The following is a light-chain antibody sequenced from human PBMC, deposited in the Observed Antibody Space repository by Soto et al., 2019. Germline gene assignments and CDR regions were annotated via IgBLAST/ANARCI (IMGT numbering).Light chain of an antibody. CDR1: SSDGGGYNY. V-gene: IGLV2-14*01. CDR2: DVS. J-gene: IGLJ2*01. CDR3: SSYTSSSVV. Sequence: QSVLTQPASVSGFPGPSITISCTGTSSDGGGYNYVSGYQQHPGKAPKLMIYDVSNRPSGVSNRFSGSKSGNTASLTISGLQAEDEADYHCSSYTSSSVVFGGGTKVTAL.